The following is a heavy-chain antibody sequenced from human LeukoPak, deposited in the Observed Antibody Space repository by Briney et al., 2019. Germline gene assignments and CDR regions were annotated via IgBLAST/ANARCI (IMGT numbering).Heavy chain of an antibody. CDR3: ARFHPSYGMDV. CDR2: ISSSSSTI. J-gene: IGHJ6*02. CDR1: GFTFSSYS. Sequence: GGPLRLSCAASGFTFSSYSMNWVRQAPGKGLEGVSYISSSSSTIYYADSVKGRFTISRDNAKNSLYLQMNSLRAEDTAVYYCARFHPSYGMDVWAKGPRSPSP. V-gene: IGHV3-48*01.